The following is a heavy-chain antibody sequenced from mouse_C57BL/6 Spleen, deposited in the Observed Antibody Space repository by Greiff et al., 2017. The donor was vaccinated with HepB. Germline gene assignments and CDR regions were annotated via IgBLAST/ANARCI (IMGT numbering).Heavy chain of an antibody. CDR3: ARYWAGDFDV. J-gene: IGHJ1*03. Sequence: VKLMESGAELVKPGASVKISCKASGYAFSSYWMNWVKQRPGKGLEWIGQIYPGDGDTNYNGKFKGKATLTADKSSSTAYMQLSSLTSEDSAVYFCARYWAGDFDVWGTGTTVTVSS. CDR1: GYAFSSYW. CDR2: IYPGDGDT. V-gene: IGHV1-80*01. D-gene: IGHD4-1*01.